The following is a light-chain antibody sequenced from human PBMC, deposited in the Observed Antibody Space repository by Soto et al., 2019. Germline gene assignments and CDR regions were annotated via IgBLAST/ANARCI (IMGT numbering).Light chain of an antibody. CDR3: TSYTSSSTLDV. CDR1: SSDVGGYNY. J-gene: IGLJ1*01. CDR2: EVS. V-gene: IGLV2-14*01. Sequence: QSVLTQPASVSGSPGQSISISCTGTSSDVGGYNYVSWYQQHPGKAPKLIIYEVSNRPTGVSNRFPGSKSGHTASLTISGLQSEDEADYYCTSYTSSSTLDVFGTGTKVTVL.